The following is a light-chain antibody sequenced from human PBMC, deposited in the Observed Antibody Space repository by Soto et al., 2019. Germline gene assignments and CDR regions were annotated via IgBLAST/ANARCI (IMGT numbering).Light chain of an antibody. V-gene: IGLV2-14*01. J-gene: IGLJ1*01. CDR1: SRDVGGYNY. CDR3: SSYTSSSTLV. CDR2: DVS. Sequence: QSVLTQPASGTGAPGQAITISRNGTSRDVGGYNYVSWYQQHPGKAPKLMIYDVSNRPSGVSNRFSGSKSGNTASLTISGLQAEDEADYYCSSYTSSSTLVFGTGTKVTVL.